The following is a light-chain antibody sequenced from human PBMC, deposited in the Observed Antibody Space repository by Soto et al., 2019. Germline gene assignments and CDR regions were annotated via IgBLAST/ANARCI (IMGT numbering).Light chain of an antibody. CDR1: SSNIGNNY. V-gene: IGLV1-51*01. J-gene: IGLJ2*01. Sequence: QSVLTQPPSVSAAPGQKVTISCSGSSSNIGNNYVSWYQQLPGTAPKLLIYDNNKRPSGIPDRFSGSKSGTSATLCITGLQTGDEADYYCGTWDSSLSAYVVFGGGTKLTVL. CDR2: DNN. CDR3: GTWDSSLSAYVV.